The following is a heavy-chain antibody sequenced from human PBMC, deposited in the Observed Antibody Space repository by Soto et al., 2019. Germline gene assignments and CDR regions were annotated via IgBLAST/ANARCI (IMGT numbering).Heavy chain of an antibody. D-gene: IGHD2-8*01. J-gene: IGHJ4*02. CDR3: AKALLSTNGCTNFDY. CDR1: GFTFSRYV. Sequence: GGTLRLSCAASGFTFSRYVMSWVRQAPGKGLKWVSSTCDSGGRTDYADSVKGRFTVSRDNSKNTLYLQMNSLRADDTAVYYCAKALLSTNGCTNFDYWGQGAMVTVSS. V-gene: IGHV3-23*01. CDR2: TCDSGGRT.